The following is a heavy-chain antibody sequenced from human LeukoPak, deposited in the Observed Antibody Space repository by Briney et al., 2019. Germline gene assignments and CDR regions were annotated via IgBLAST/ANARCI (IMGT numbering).Heavy chain of an antibody. V-gene: IGHV4-34*01. J-gene: IGHJ4*02. Sequence: PSGTLSLTCAVYGGSFSGYYRSWIRQPPGKGLEWIGEINHSGSTNYNPSLKSRVTISVDTSKNQFSLKLSSVTAADTAVYYCARGPRSPSIVVVIASRFDYWGQGTLVTVSS. CDR2: INHSGST. CDR3: ARGPRSPSIVVVIASRFDY. D-gene: IGHD2-21*01. CDR1: GGSFSGYY.